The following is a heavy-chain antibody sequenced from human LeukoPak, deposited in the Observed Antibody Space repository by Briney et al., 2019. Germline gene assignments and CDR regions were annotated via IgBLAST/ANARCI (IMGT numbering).Heavy chain of an antibody. D-gene: IGHD5-18*01. J-gene: IGHJ5*02. CDR1: GGSISSDNYY. Sequence: SETLSLTCTVSGGSISSDNYYWSWIRQHPGTGMEWIGYIYYSGSTFYNPSLKSRLTISMNTSKNQFSLKLSSVTAADTAVYYCARDRTGYSYGFPRWFDPWGQGTLVTVSS. CDR3: ARDRTGYSYGFPRWFDP. V-gene: IGHV4-31*03. CDR2: IYYSGST.